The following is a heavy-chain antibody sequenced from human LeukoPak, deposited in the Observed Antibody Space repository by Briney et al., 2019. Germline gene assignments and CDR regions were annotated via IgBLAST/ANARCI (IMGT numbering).Heavy chain of an antibody. D-gene: IGHD2-2*01. V-gene: IGHV1-2*02. Sequence: ASVKGSCKASGYTFTGYYMHWVRQAPGQGVEWMGWINPNSGDTNYAQKLQGRVTMTRDTPISTAYMELSRLRSDDTAVYYCARYCSSSSCFFTGRKYNGMDVWGQGTTVTVSS. CDR3: ARYCSSSSCFFTGRKYNGMDV. J-gene: IGHJ6*02. CDR1: GYTFTGYY. CDR2: INPNSGDT.